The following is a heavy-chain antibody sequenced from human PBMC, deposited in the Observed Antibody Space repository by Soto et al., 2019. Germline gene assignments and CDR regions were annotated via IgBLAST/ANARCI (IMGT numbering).Heavy chain of an antibody. Sequence: QITLKESGPTLVEPTQTLTLTYTFSELSHSTSGVGVGWIRQPPGKALEWLALIYWDNDKRYSPYLKRRLTITKVTSNNQVVLTMTNMDPVDTATYYCVHSHVLRWFGFDSWGQGTLVTVPS. D-gene: IGHD3-10*01. V-gene: IGHV2-5*02. CDR2: IYWDNDK. J-gene: IGHJ4*02. CDR3: VHSHVLRWFGFDS. CDR1: ELSHSTSGVG.